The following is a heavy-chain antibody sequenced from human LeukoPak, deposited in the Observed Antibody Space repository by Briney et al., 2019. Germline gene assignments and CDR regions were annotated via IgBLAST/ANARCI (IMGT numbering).Heavy chain of an antibody. V-gene: IGHV3-48*01. CDR3: VRDNPRCCGVIPANIDDY. D-gene: IGHD2-21*01. J-gene: IGHJ4*02. CDR2: INGGGSPI. Sequence: HPGGSLRLSCAASGFTFSRDSMNWVRQAPGKGLEWVAYINGGGSPIYYADSVRGRFTISRDNAKNSLYLHMNSLRADDTAVYYCVRDNPRCCGVIPANIDDYWGQGTLVTVSS. CDR1: GFTFSRDS.